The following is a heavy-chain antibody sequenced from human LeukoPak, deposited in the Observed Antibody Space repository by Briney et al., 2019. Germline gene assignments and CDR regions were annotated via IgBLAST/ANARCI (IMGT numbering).Heavy chain of an antibody. D-gene: IGHD6-13*01. J-gene: IGHJ4*02. CDR1: GGSISSDGYY. CDR3: ARGQLVRGFGLDC. V-gene: IGHV4-30-2*01. Sequence: SETLSLTCSVSGGSISSDGYYWSWIRQPPGKGLEWIGYIYDSGSNYYNNPSLKSRVTISVDTSKNQFSLKLSSVTAADTAVYYCARGQLVRGFGLDCWGQGTLVTVSS. CDR2: IYDSGSN.